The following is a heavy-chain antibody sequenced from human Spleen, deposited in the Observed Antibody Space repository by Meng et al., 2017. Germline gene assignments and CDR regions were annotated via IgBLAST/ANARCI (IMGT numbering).Heavy chain of an antibody. D-gene: IGHD2-8*01. Sequence: ASVKVSCKASGYTFTSYAMHWVRQAPGQRLEWMGWINAGNGNTKYSQKFQGRVTITRDTSASTAYMELSSLRSEDTAVYYCAILGGYCTNGVCYQLDYWGQGTLVTVSS. CDR2: INAGNGNT. V-gene: IGHV1-3*01. CDR3: AILGGYCTNGVCYQLDY. CDR1: GYTFTSYA. J-gene: IGHJ4*02.